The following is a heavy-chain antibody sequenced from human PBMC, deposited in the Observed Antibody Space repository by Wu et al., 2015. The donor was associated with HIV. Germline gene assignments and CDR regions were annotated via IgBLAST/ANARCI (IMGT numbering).Heavy chain of an antibody. J-gene: IGHJ6*02. CDR1: GYNFDSYG. CDR2: ISGNNGKT. D-gene: IGHD3-10*01. V-gene: IGHV1-18*01. CDR3: AREGPTMVRNIYYYYGMDV. Sequence: QVQLVQSGGEVKKPGASAKVACTTSGYNFDSYGVNWVRQAPGQGLEWMGWISGNNGKTKYSQKFQGRVTMTADTSTSTAYMELRSLRFDDTAMYYCAREGPTMVRNIYYYYGMDVWGQGTTVTVSS.